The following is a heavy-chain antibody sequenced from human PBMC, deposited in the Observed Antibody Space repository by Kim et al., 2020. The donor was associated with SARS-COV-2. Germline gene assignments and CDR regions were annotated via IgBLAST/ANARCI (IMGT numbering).Heavy chain of an antibody. V-gene: IGHV3-21*01. CDR3: ARDFYILTGYYYYYYYGMDV. J-gene: IGHJ6*02. D-gene: IGHD3-9*01. CDR1: GFTFSSYS. Sequence: GGSLRLSCAASGFTFSSYSMNWVRQAPGKGLEWVSSISSSSSYIYYADSVKGRFTISRDNAKNSLYLQMNSLRAEDTAVYYCARDFYILTGYYYYYYYGMDVWGQGTTVTVSS. CDR2: ISSSSSYI.